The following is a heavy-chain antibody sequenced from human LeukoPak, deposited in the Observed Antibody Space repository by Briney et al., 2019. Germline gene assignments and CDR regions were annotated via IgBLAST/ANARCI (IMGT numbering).Heavy chain of an antibody. V-gene: IGHV3-72*01. D-gene: IGHD4-23*01. CDR3: TRWRSGTSD. CDR1: GYTFSDHY. CDR2: TRNKANNYAT. Sequence: PGGSLRLSCAASGYTFSDHYIDWVRQAPGKGLEWVGHTRNKANNYATEYAASVKGRFTISRDDSRNSVYLQVNSLKTEDTAVYYCTRWRSGTSDWGQGTLVTVSS. J-gene: IGHJ4*02.